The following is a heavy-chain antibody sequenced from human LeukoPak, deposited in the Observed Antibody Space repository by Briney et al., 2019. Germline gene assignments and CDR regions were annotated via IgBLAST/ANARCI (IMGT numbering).Heavy chain of an antibody. CDR2: ISYDGSNK. V-gene: IGHV3-30-3*01. Sequence: GGSLRLSCAASGFTFNSYATHWVRQAPGKGLEWVAVISYDGSNKYYADSVKGRFTISRDNSKNTLFLQMNSLRAEDTAVYYCARDPTYWGQGTLVTVSS. J-gene: IGHJ4*02. CDR3: ARDPTY. CDR1: GFTFNSYA.